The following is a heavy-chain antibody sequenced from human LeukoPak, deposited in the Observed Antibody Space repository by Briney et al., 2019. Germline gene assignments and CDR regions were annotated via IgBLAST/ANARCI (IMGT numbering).Heavy chain of an antibody. V-gene: IGHV4-61*02. CDR3: AREDIVVVVAALRGAFDI. J-gene: IGHJ3*02. Sequence: SETLSLTCTVSGGSISSGSYYWSWIRQPAGKGLEWIGRIYTSGSTNYNPSLKSRVTISVDTSKNQFSLKLSSVTAADTAVYYCAREDIVVVVAALRGAFDIWGQGTMVTVSS. CDR1: GGSISSGSYY. D-gene: IGHD2-15*01. CDR2: IYTSGST.